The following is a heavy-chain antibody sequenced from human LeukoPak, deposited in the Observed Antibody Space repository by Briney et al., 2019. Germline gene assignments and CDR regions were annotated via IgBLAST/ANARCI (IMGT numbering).Heavy chain of an antibody. CDR3: ARWDDYGDYPHHFDY. J-gene: IGHJ4*02. Sequence: ASVKVSCKASGYTFTSYGISWVRQAPGQGLEGMGWISAYNGNTNYAQRLQGRVTMTTDTSTSTAYMELRSLRSDDTAVYYCARWDDYGDYPHHFDYWGQGTLVTVSS. CDR1: GYTFTSYG. CDR2: ISAYNGNT. D-gene: IGHD4-17*01. V-gene: IGHV1-18*01.